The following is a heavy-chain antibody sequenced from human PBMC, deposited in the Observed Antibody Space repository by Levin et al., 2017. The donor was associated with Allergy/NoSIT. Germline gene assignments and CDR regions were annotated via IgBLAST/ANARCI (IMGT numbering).Heavy chain of an antibody. CDR2: IYPGDSDT. J-gene: IGHJ6*03. Sequence: ASVKVSCQGSGYSFTSYWIGWVRQMPGKGMEWMGIIYPGDSDTSYSPSFQGQVTISADKSISTAYLQWSSLKASDTAIYYCARRGTRDYYYYMDVWGKGTTVTVSS. CDR3: ARRGTRDYYYYMDV. D-gene: IGHD1-1*01. V-gene: IGHV5-51*01. CDR1: GYSFTSYW.